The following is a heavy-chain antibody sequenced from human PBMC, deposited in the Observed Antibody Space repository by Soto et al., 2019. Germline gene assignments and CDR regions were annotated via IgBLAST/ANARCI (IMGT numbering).Heavy chain of an antibody. CDR2: IVPLFGTA. CDR3: ARDYGHDCSGGNCYFYF. J-gene: IGHJ4*02. Sequence: AVKVSCKASGGTFSRHAINWVRQAPGHGLQWMGGIVPLFGTANYAQKFQGRVTITADESTSTAHMELRSLRSEDTAVYYCARDYGHDCSGGNCYFYFWGQGALVTVSS. CDR1: GGTFSRHA. D-gene: IGHD2-15*01. V-gene: IGHV1-69*13.